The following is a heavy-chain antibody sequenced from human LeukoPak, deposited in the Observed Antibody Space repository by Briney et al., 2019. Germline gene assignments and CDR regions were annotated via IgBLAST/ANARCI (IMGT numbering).Heavy chain of an antibody. CDR1: GFTFSSYG. D-gene: IGHD5-18*01. V-gene: IGHV3-30*02. Sequence: PGGSLRLSCAASGFTFSSYGMHWVRQAPGKGLEWVAFIRYDGSNKYYADSVKGRFTISRDNSKNTLYLRMNSLRAEDTAVYYCAKDKIQLWLLNGRMPWFDPWGQGTLVTVSS. J-gene: IGHJ5*02. CDR2: IRYDGSNK. CDR3: AKDKIQLWLLNGRMPWFDP.